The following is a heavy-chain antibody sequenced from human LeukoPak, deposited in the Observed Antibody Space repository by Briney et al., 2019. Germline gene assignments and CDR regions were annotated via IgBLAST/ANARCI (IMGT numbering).Heavy chain of an antibody. D-gene: IGHD3-10*01. J-gene: IGHJ6*02. CDR2: ISWNSGSI. CDR3: SKGNYGMDV. CDR1: GFTFADYA. Sequence: GRSLRLSCAASGFTFADYAMHWVRHAPGKGLEWVSGISWNSGSIDYADSVKGRFTISRDNAKKSLYLQMDSLRPEDTVLYYCSKGNYGMDVWGQGTTVTVSS. V-gene: IGHV3-9*01.